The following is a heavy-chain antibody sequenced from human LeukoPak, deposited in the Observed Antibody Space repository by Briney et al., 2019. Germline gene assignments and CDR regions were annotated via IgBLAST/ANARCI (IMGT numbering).Heavy chain of an antibody. Sequence: SETLSLTCAVYGGSFSGYYWSWIRQPPGKGLEWIGEINHSGSTNYNPSLKSRVTISVDTSKNQFSLKLSSVTAADTAVYYCARGGRDGYNMGDFDYWGQGTLVTVSS. CDR1: GGSFSGYY. CDR2: INHSGST. J-gene: IGHJ4*02. V-gene: IGHV4-34*01. D-gene: IGHD5-24*01. CDR3: ARGGRDGYNMGDFDY.